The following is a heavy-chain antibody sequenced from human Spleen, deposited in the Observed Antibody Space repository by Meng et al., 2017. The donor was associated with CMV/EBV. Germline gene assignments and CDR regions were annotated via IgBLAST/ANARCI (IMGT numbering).Heavy chain of an antibody. CDR2: ISSSSSYI. V-gene: IGHV3-21*01. D-gene: IGHD1-14*01. CDR1: GFTFSSYS. Sequence: SCAASGFTFSSYSMNWVRQAPGKGLEWVSSISSSSSYIYYADSVKGRFTISRDNAKNSLYLQMNSLRAEDTAVYYCARDHRHGMDVWGQGTTVTVSS. J-gene: IGHJ6*02. CDR3: ARDHRHGMDV.